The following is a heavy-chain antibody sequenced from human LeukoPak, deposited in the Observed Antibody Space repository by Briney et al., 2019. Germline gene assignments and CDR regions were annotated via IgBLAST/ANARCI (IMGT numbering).Heavy chain of an antibody. D-gene: IGHD2-2*02. CDR3: ANDPYCSSTSCYSPPYYFDY. CDR2: IIVIGGST. Sequence: GGSLRLSCAASGLTFSSYAISWVRQAPGKGLGWVSAIIVIGGSTYYADSVKGRFTISRDNSKNTLYLQMNSLRAEDTAVYYCANDPYCSSTSCYSPPYYFDYWGQGTLVTVSS. J-gene: IGHJ4*02. V-gene: IGHV3-23*01. CDR1: GLTFSSYA.